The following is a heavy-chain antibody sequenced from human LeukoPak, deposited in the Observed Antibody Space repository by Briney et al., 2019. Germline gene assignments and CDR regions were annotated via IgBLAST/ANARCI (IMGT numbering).Heavy chain of an antibody. CDR3: ARGSGSGWYNDY. CDR2: ISSNGGST. Sequence: GGSLRLSCAASGFTFSSYAMHWVRQAPGKGLEYVSAISSNGGSTYYANSVKVRFTISRDNSKNTLYLQMGSLRAEDMAVYYCARGSGSGWYNDYWGQGTLVTVSS. D-gene: IGHD6-19*01. CDR1: GFTFSSYA. V-gene: IGHV3-64*01. J-gene: IGHJ4*02.